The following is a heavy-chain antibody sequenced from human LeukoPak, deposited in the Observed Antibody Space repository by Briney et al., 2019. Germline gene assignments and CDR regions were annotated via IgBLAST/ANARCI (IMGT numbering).Heavy chain of an antibody. Sequence: GGSLRLSCAASGFTFSSYAMHWVRQVPGKGLEYVSAISIHGGDTYYANSMKGRFTISRDNSKNTLYLQMGSLRAEDMAVYYCARVLRDASGYYDYWGQGTLVTVSS. D-gene: IGHD3-22*01. CDR3: ARVLRDASGYYDY. CDR1: GFTFSSYA. J-gene: IGHJ4*02. CDR2: ISIHGGDT. V-gene: IGHV3-64*01.